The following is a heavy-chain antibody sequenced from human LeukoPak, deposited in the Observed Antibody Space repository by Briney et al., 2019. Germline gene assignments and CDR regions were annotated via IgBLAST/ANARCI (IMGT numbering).Heavy chain of an antibody. J-gene: IGHJ6*02. CDR2: IYYSGST. V-gene: IGHV4-59*01. D-gene: IGHD3-10*01. CDR3: ARVRGRWFGESLYYYGMDV. Sequence: SETLSLTCTVSGGSISSYYWSWIRQPPGKRLEWIGYIYYSGSTNYNPSLKSRVTISVDTSKNQFSLKLSSVTAADTAVYYCARVRGRWFGESLYYYGMDVWGQGTTVTVSS. CDR1: GGSISSYY.